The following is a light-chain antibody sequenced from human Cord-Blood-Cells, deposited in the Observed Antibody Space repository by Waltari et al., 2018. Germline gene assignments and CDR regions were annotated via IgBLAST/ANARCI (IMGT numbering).Light chain of an antibody. CDR2: EVS. V-gene: IGLV2-23*02. CDR3: CSYAGSSTFV. J-gene: IGLJ1*01. Sequence: QSALTQPASVSGSPGQSITIPCTGTSSDVGSYNLVSWYQQHPGKAPKLTIYEVSKRPSGVSNRFSGSKSGNTASLTISGLQAEDEADYYCCSYAGSSTFVFGTGTKVTVL. CDR1: SSDVGSYNL.